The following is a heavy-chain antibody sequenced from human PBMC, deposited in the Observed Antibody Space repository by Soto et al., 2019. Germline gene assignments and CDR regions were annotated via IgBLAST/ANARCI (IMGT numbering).Heavy chain of an antibody. V-gene: IGHV4-31*03. Sequence: SLTCTVSGGSIGSGGYWWSWIRQHPGRGLEWIGFVSYTGNTQYNPSLKSRVTISVDTSKNQFSLKLSSVTAADTAVYYCARSVDPWGQGTLVTVSS. CDR3: ARSVDP. J-gene: IGHJ5*02. CDR2: VSYTGNT. CDR1: GGSIGSGGYW.